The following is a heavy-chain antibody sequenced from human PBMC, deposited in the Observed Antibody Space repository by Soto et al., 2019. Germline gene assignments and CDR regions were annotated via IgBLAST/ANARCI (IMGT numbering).Heavy chain of an antibody. V-gene: IGHV4-59*01. D-gene: IGHD2-15*01. CDR3: ARMGNSVVNWFDP. CDR2: IYYSGST. J-gene: IGHJ5*02. CDR1: GGAISSYY. Sequence: SETLSLTCTGAGGAISSYYWSWIRQPPGKGLEWIGYIYYSGSTNYNPSLKSRVTISVDTSKNQFSLKLSSVTAADTAVYYCARMGNSVVNWFDPWGQGTLLTVS.